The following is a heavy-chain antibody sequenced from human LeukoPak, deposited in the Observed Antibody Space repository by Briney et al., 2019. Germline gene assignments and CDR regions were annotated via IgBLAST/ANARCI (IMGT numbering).Heavy chain of an antibody. V-gene: IGHV3-48*01. CDR2: ISSSSSTI. CDR1: GFTFSSYS. Sequence: GGSLRLSCAASGFTFSSYSMNWVRQAPGKGLEWVSYISSSSSTIYYADSVKGRFTISRDNAKNSLYLQMNSLRAEDTAVYYCARDTRQLAWLMFDPWGQGTLVTVSS. J-gene: IGHJ5*02. D-gene: IGHD6-6*01. CDR3: ARDTRQLAWLMFDP.